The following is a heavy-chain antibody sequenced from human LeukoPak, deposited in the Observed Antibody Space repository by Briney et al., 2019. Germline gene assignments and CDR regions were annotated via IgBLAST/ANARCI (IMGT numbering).Heavy chain of an antibody. CDR2: IYYSGST. V-gene: IGHV4-30-4*08. CDR1: GGSISSGDYY. Sequence: SQTLSLTCTVSGGSISSGDYYWSWIRQPPGKGLEWIGYIYYSGSTYYNRSLKSRVTISVDTSKNQFSLKLSSVTAADTAVYYCATRRYCSSTSCYYWFDPWGQGTLVTVSS. J-gene: IGHJ5*02. CDR3: ATRRYCSSTSCYYWFDP. D-gene: IGHD2-2*01.